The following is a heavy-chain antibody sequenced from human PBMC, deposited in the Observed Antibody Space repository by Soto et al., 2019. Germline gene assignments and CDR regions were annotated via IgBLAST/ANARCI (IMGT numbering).Heavy chain of an antibody. J-gene: IGHJ1*01. CDR2: ISSSGDSP. CDR3: YRNTIPLPHF. D-gene: IGHD1-1*01. CDR1: GFTFSNYA. Sequence: GGSLRLSCAASGFTFSNYAMSWVRQAPGKGLEWVSAISSSGDSPYYADSVKGRFTVSRDNSKNTLYLQMNSLRVEDTAIYYCYRNTIPLPHFWGQRTLVTVSA. V-gene: IGHV3-23*01.